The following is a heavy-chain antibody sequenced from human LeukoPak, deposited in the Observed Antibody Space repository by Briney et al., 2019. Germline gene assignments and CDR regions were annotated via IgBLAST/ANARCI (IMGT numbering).Heavy chain of an antibody. CDR2: VYSGGTT. CDR1: GFTFSSYW. Sequence: GGSLRLSCAASGFTFSSYWMSWVRQAPGKGLEWVSFVYSGGTTSYAESVKGRFTISRDNSKNTLYLQMNSLRAEDTAVYYCARVPNYYGSGDPWDWGQGTLVTVSS. J-gene: IGHJ4*02. D-gene: IGHD3-10*01. CDR3: ARVPNYYGSGDPWD. V-gene: IGHV3-66*01.